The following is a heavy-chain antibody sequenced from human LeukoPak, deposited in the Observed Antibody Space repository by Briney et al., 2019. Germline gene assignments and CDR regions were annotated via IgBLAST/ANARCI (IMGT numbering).Heavy chain of an antibody. D-gene: IGHD6-19*01. CDR1: GGSFSGYY. V-gene: IGHV4-34*01. J-gene: IGHJ4*02. Sequence: SETLSLTCAVYGGSFSGYYWSWIRQPPGKGLEWIGEINHSGSTNYNPSLKSRVTISVDTSKNQFALKLSSVTAADTGVYYCAREVAGTFYFDYWGQGTLVTVSS. CDR3: AREVAGTFYFDY. CDR2: INHSGST.